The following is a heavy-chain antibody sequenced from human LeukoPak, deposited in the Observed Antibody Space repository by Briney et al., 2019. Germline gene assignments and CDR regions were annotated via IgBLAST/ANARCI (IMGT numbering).Heavy chain of an antibody. Sequence: VRQXXXXXVEXVANIKQDGSEKYYVDSVKGRFTISRDNAKNSLYLQMNSLRAEDTAVYYCAREGGYSYGYGYYYYGMDVWGQGTTVTVSS. V-gene: IGHV3-7*01. J-gene: IGHJ6*02. D-gene: IGHD5-18*01. CDR2: IKQDGSEK. CDR3: AREGGYSYGYGYYYYGMDV.